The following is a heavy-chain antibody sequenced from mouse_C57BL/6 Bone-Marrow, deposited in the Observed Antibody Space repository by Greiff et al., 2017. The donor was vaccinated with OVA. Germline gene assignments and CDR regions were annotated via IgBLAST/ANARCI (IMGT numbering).Heavy chain of an antibody. D-gene: IGHD6-1*01. CDR1: GYTFTSSW. J-gene: IGHJ4*01. CDR3: AREGACYYAWDY. Sequence: QVQLKQSGAELAKPGASVKLSCKASGYTFTSSWMHWVKQRPGQGLEWIGYINPSSGYTKYTQKFKDKATLTADTSSSTAYMQLSSLTYEDSAVDYCAREGACYYAWDYGGQGTSVTVSS. V-gene: IGHV1-7*01. CDR2: INPSSGYT.